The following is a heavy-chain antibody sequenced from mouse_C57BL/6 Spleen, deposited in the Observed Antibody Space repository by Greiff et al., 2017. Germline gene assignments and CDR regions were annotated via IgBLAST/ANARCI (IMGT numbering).Heavy chain of an antibody. CDR2: IRNKANNHAT. CDR1: GFTFSDAW. J-gene: IGHJ4*01. V-gene: IGHV6-6*01. D-gene: IGHD6-1*01. Sequence: VQLKESGGGLVQPGGSMKLSCAASGFTFSDAWMDWVRQSPEKGLEWVAEIRNKANNHATYYAESVKGGFTISRDASKSSVYRQMNSLSAEDTGIYYCRRGVYNGIYYYAMDDWGKGTSVTVAS. CDR3: RRGVYNGIYYYAMDD.